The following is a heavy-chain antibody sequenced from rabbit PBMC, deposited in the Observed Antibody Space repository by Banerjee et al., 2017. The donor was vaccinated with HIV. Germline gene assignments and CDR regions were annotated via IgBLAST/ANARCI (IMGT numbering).Heavy chain of an antibody. D-gene: IGHD2-1*01. CDR3: VRGDDDYPTYFNL. CDR2: IDFGGGDT. J-gene: IGHJ4*01. V-gene: IGHV1S40*01. CDR1: GFSFSGRYY. Sequence: QSLEESGGGLVQPGASLTLTCTASGFSFSGRYYMCWVRRAPGKGLEWIGCIDFGGGDTYYASWAEGRFTISKTSSTTVTLQMTSLTAADTATYFCVRGDDDYPTYFNLWGQGTLVTVS.